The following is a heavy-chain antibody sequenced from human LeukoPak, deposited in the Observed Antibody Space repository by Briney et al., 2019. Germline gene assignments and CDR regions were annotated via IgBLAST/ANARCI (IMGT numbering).Heavy chain of an antibody. Sequence: GGSLRLSCVASGFIFSSHNMNWVRQAPGKGLEWISYISTSSSTIYYADSVKGRFTISRDNAKNSLYLQMNSLRDEDTAVYYCARDQLAYSGYDTLFDYWGQGTLVTVSS. CDR2: ISTSSSTI. CDR1: GFIFSSHN. D-gene: IGHD5-12*01. V-gene: IGHV3-48*02. J-gene: IGHJ4*02. CDR3: ARDQLAYSGYDTLFDY.